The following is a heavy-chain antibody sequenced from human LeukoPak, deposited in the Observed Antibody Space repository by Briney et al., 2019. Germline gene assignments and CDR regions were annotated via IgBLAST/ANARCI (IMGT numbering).Heavy chain of an antibody. J-gene: IGHJ3*02. CDR1: GFTFSSYG. Sequence: GALRLSCAASGFTFSSYGMSWVRQAPGKGLEWVSAISGSGGSTYYADSVKGRFTISRDNSKNTLYLQMNSLRAEDTAVYYCAKDRGAYYYDSGAFDIWGQGTMVTVSS. CDR2: ISGSGGST. D-gene: IGHD3-22*01. V-gene: IGHV3-23*01. CDR3: AKDRGAYYYDSGAFDI.